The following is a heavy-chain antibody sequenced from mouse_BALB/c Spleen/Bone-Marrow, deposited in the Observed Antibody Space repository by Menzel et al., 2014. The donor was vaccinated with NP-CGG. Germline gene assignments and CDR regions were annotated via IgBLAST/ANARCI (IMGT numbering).Heavy chain of an antibody. CDR2: IYPGNVNT. V-gene: IGHV1S56*01. D-gene: IGHD1-1*01. Sequence: QVQLQQSGPELVKPGASVRISCKASNYTFTTYYIYWVKQRPGQGLEWIGWIYPGNVNTKYNEKFKAKATLTADKSSSTAHMQLSSLTSEDSAVYFCARSRYGSYYGYWGQGTPLTVSS. CDR1: NYTFTTYY. CDR3: ARSRYGSYYGY. J-gene: IGHJ2*01.